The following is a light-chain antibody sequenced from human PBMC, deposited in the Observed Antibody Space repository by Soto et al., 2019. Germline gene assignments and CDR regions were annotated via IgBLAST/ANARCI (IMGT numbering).Light chain of an antibody. CDR3: QQYDRSPKT. V-gene: IGKV3-20*01. CDR2: GAS. Sequence: EIVLTQSPVTLSLSPGERATLSCRASQSVSSYLSWYQHKPGQAPRLLIYGASSRATGIPDRFSCSGSGADFTLTISRLEPEDFAVYYCQQYDRSPKTFGQGAKVDIK. CDR1: QSVSSY. J-gene: IGKJ1*01.